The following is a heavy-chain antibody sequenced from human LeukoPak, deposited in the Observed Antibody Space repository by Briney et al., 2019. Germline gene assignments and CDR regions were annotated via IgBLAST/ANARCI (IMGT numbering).Heavy chain of an antibody. CDR1: GFTFGDYG. CDR2: INWNGGST. Sequence: GGSLRLSCTASGFTFGDYGMSWVRQAPGKGLEWVSGINWNGGSTGYADSVKGRFTISRDNSKNTLYLQMNSLRAEDTAVYYCAKAAIVATFYYFDYWGQGTLVTVSS. D-gene: IGHD5-12*01. CDR3: AKAAIVATFYYFDY. J-gene: IGHJ4*02. V-gene: IGHV3-20*04.